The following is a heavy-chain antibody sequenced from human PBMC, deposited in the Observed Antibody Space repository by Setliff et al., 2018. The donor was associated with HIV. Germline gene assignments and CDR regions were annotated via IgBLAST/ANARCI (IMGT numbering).Heavy chain of an antibody. CDR3: AILDVDTTMVIYYGMDV. D-gene: IGHD5-18*01. V-gene: IGHV3-23*01. Sequence: LSLSCAVSGFTFSSYAMSWVRQAPGKGLEWVSAISGSGGSTYYADSVKGRFTISRDNAKNSLYLQMNSLRAEDTAVYYCAILDVDTTMVIYYGMDVWGQGTTVTVSS. CDR2: ISGSGGST. CDR1: GFTFSSYA. J-gene: IGHJ6*02.